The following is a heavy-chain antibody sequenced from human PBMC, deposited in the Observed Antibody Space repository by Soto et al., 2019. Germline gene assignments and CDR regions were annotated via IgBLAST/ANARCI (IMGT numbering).Heavy chain of an antibody. CDR2: IYYSGST. V-gene: IGHV4-59*01. CDR1: GGSISSDY. J-gene: IGHJ6*03. CDR3: ARVSSSGWIRPDDYYYYMAA. Sequence: SETLSLTCTVSGGSISSDYWSWILQPPGKGLEWIGYIYYSGSTNYNPSLKSRVTISVDTSKNQFSLKLSSVTAADTAVYYCARVSSSGWIRPDDYYYYMAAWGKGTTVTVSS. D-gene: IGHD6-19*01.